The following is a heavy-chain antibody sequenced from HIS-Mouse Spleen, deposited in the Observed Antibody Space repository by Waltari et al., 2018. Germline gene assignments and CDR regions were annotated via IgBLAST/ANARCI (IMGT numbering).Heavy chain of an antibody. CDR2: IDWDDDK. CDR1: GFSLSTSGMC. D-gene: IGHD6-19*01. CDR3: ARIAEGYTSGWYAFDY. J-gene: IGHJ4*02. Sequence: QVTLRESGPALVKPTQTLTLTCTFSGFSLSTSGMCVSWIRQPPGKALEWLARIDWDDDKYYSTSLKTRHTISRDTSKNQVVLTMTNMDPLDTATYYCARIAEGYTSGWYAFDYWGQGTLVTVSS. V-gene: IGHV2-70*15.